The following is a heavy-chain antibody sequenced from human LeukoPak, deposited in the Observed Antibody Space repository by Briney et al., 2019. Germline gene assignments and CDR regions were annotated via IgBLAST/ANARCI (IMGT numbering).Heavy chain of an antibody. Sequence: SETLSLTCAVYGGSFSGYYWSWIRQPPGKGLEWIGEINHSGSTNYDPSLKSRVTISVDTSKNQFSLKLSSVTAADTAVYYCARLVPAAMEVDYWGQGTLVTVSS. CDR3: ARLVPAAMEVDY. V-gene: IGHV4-34*01. D-gene: IGHD2-2*01. CDR2: INHSGST. J-gene: IGHJ4*02. CDR1: GGSFSGYY.